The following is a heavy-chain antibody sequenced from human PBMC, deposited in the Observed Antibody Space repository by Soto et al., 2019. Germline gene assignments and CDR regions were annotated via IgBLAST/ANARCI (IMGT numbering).Heavy chain of an antibody. CDR3: ARVGAATRDY. CDR1: GGSFSGYY. D-gene: IGHD2-15*01. J-gene: IGHJ4*02. CDR2: INHSGST. V-gene: IGHV4-34*01. Sequence: QVQLQPWGAGLLKSSDTLSLTCAVYGGSFSGYYWSWIRQPPGKGLEWIGEINHSGSTNYNPSLKSRVTRSVGTSKNQFSLKLSTVTAADTAVYYCARVGAATRDYWGQGTLVTFSS.